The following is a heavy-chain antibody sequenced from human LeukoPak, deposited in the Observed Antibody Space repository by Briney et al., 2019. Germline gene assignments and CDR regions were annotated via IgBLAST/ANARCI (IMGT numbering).Heavy chain of an antibody. CDR2: IYYSGST. CDR3: ARVGYSSSWYDYYYYGMDV. CDR1: GGSIGSYY. Sequence: PSETLPLTCTVSGGSIGSYYWSWIRQPPGKGLEWIGYIYYSGSTNYNPSLKSRVTISVDTSKNQFTLKLSSVTAADTAVYYCARVGYSSSWYDYYYYGMDVWGQGTTVTVSS. V-gene: IGHV4-59*01. D-gene: IGHD6-13*01. J-gene: IGHJ6*02.